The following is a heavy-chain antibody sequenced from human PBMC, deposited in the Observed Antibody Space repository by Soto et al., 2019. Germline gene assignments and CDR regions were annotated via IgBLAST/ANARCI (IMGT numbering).Heavy chain of an antibody. J-gene: IGHJ4*02. D-gene: IGHD3-22*01. CDR3: ARHPDYYDSSGYWPIEYYFDY. Sequence: PSETLSLTCTVSGGSISSSSYYWGWIRQPPGKGLEWIGSIYYSGSTYYNPSLKSRVTISVDTSKNQFSLKLSSVTAADTAVYYCARHPDYYDSSGYWPIEYYFDYWGQGTLVTVSS. CDR2: IYYSGST. V-gene: IGHV4-39*01. CDR1: GGSISSSSYY.